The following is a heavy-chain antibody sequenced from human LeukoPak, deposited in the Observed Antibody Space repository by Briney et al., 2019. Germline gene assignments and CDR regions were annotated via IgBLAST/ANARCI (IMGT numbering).Heavy chain of an antibody. CDR2: IWYDGSNK. D-gene: IGHD3-22*01. Sequence: GGSLRLSCAASGFTFSSYGMHWVRQAPGKGLEWVAVIWYDGSNKYYADSVKGRFTISRDNSKNTLCLQMNSLRAEDTAVYYCARGYYYDSSGYYPTPDYWGQGTLVTVSS. J-gene: IGHJ4*02. CDR1: GFTFSSYG. V-gene: IGHV3-33*08. CDR3: ARGYYYDSSGYYPTPDY.